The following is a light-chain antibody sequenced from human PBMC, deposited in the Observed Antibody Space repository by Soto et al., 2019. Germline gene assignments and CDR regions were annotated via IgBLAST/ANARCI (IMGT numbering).Light chain of an antibody. CDR1: QSVSSY. CDR3: QQRSNWRT. V-gene: IGKV3-11*01. Sequence: EIVLTQSPATLSLSPGERATLSCRASQSVSSYFAWYQQKPGQAPSLLIYDATNRATGIPARFSGSGSGTDFPPTSSSLEPEDSAVYYWQQRSNWRTFGQGTKVEIK. J-gene: IGKJ1*01. CDR2: DAT.